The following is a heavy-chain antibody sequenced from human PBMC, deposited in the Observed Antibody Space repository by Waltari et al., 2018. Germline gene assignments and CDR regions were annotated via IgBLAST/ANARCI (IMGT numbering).Heavy chain of an antibody. J-gene: IGHJ6*03. CDR3: ARAPRPLTTVTTYKDLDYYHYMDV. Sequence: QVQLQESGPGLVKPSETLSLTCTVSGGSMSRYYCSWVRQPAGTGLEWIGRIPTDGSNKYSPGHKSRVTMSLDTSKNEFSLRLSYVTAADTAVYYCARAPRPLTTVTTYKDLDYYHYMDVWGKGTTVTVSS. CDR1: GGSMSRYY. V-gene: IGHV4-4*07. CDR2: IPTDGSN. D-gene: IGHD4-17*01.